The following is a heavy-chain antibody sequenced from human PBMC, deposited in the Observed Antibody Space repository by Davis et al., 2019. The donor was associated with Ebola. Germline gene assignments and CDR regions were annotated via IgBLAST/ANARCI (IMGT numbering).Heavy chain of an antibody. Sequence: PSETLSLTCAVYGGSFSGYYWSWIRQPPGKGLEWIGEINHSGSTNYNPSLKSRVTISVDTSKNQFSLKLSSVTAADTAVYYCARGRYSGYGFDYWGQGIMVTVSS. CDR2: INHSGST. CDR1: GGSFSGYY. V-gene: IGHV4-34*01. J-gene: IGHJ4*02. D-gene: IGHD5-12*01. CDR3: ARGRYSGYGFDY.